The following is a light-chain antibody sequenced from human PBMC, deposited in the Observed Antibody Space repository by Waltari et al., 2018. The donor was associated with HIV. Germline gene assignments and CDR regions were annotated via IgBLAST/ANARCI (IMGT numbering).Light chain of an antibody. CDR1: QSISSY. CDR2: AAS. CDR3: QQSYSILWT. J-gene: IGKJ1*01. V-gene: IGKV1-39*01. Sequence: DIQKTQSPSSLSASVGDRVTITCRASQSISSYLNWYQQKPGKAPKLLIYAASSLQSGVPSRFSGSGSGTDFTLTISSLQPEDFASYYCQQSYSILWTFGQGTKVEIK.